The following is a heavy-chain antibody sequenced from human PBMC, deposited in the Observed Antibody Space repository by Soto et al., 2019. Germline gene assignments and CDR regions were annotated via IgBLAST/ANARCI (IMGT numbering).Heavy chain of an antibody. V-gene: IGHV4-30-4*08. CDR2: IYYSGSI. CDR3: AREDDGGDRDYYGLDV. D-gene: IGHD2-21*02. J-gene: IGHJ6*02. CDR1: GGSISSDNYH. Sequence: QVQLQQSGPGLVKPSQTLSLTCTVSGGSISSDNYHWTWIRQSPGKGLEWIGYIYYSGSIFYNPSFKSRVTISVDTSKNQFSLQLSSVTAAETAVYFCAREDDGGDRDYYGLDVWGQGTTVTVSS.